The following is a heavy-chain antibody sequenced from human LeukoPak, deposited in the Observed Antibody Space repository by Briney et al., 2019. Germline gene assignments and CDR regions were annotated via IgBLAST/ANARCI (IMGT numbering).Heavy chain of an antibody. J-gene: IGHJ5*01. CDR3: ARLGLRPIGYSNPEFDS. Sequence: GGSLRLSCVASGFTFSSHSMTWVRQAPGQGLEWVSYITSDSVARFYADSVKGRFTASRDNAEKSMYLQMNNLRAEDTAVYYCARLGLRPIGYSNPEFDSWGQGTLVTVSS. CDR1: GFTFSSHS. CDR2: ITSDSVAR. D-gene: IGHD4-11*01. V-gene: IGHV3-48*01.